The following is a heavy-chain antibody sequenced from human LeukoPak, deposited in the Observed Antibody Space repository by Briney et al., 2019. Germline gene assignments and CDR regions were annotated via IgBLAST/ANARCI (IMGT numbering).Heavy chain of an antibody. CDR1: GGSISSGGYY. CDR2: IYYSGST. Sequence: SETLSLTCTVSGGSISSGGYYWSWIRQHPGKGLEWIGYIYYSGSTYYNPSLKSRVTISVDTSKNQFSLQLNSVTPEDTAVYYCARIGKRNYDYYYYGMDVWGQGTTVTVSS. D-gene: IGHD1-7*01. CDR3: ARIGKRNYDYYYYGMDV. J-gene: IGHJ6*02. V-gene: IGHV4-31*03.